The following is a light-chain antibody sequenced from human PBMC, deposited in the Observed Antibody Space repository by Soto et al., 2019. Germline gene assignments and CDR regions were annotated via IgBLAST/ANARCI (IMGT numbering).Light chain of an antibody. V-gene: IGKV3-20*01. Sequence: ESMLTQSPGTLSLYPGERATLSCRASQSVSSSFLAWYQQKPGQAPRLLIYGASIRATGIPDRFSGSGSGTDFTLTISRLEPEDFVMYLCQHDGTSLWTVGQGTKVEIK. CDR1: QSVSSSF. CDR2: GAS. CDR3: QHDGTSLWT. J-gene: IGKJ1*01.